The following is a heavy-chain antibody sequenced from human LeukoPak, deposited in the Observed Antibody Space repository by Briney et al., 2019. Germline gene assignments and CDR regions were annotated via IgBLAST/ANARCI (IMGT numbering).Heavy chain of an antibody. Sequence: SGPTLVNPTQTLTLTCTFSGFSLSTSGVGVAWIRQPPEKALEWLALSCWHDDKRYSPSLKSRLTITKDTSKNQVVLTMTNMDPVDTATYYCAHRLVVVVPAAMGGAFDIWGQGTMVTVSS. CDR3: AHRLVVVVPAAMGGAFDI. CDR1: GFSLSTSGVG. CDR2: SCWHDDK. J-gene: IGHJ3*02. D-gene: IGHD2-2*01. V-gene: IGHV2-5*01.